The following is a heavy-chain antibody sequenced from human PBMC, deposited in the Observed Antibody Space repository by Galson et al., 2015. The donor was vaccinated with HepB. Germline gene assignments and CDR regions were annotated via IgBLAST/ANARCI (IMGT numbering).Heavy chain of an antibody. D-gene: IGHD2-15*01. CDR1: GFTFNSYN. Sequence: SLRLSCAASGFTFNSYNMNWVRQAPGKGLEWISYISASSTTIYYADSVKGRFTISRDSSNNTLFLQMNSLRTEDTAVYYCAKERDVIAADPSLDSWGQGAPVTVSS. CDR3: AKERDVIAADPSLDS. V-gene: IGHV3-48*01. CDR2: ISASSTTI. J-gene: IGHJ4*02.